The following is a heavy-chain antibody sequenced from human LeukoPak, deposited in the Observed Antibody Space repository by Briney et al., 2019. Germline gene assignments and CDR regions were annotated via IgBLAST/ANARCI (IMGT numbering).Heavy chain of an antibody. CDR1: GGSFSGYY. CDR3: ARGTTIFSYYYYGMDV. D-gene: IGHD3-9*01. J-gene: IGHJ6*02. Sequence: SETLSLTCAVYGGSFSGYYWSWIRQPPGNGLEWIGETNHSGSTNYNPSLKSRVTISVDTSKNQFSLKLSSVTAADTAVYYCARGTTIFSYYYYGMDVWGQGTTVTVSS. V-gene: IGHV4-34*01. CDR2: TNHSGST.